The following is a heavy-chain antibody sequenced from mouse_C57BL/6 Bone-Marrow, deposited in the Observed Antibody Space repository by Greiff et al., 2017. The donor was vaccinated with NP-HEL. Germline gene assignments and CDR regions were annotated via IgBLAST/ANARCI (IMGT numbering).Heavy chain of an antibody. J-gene: IGHJ2*01. D-gene: IGHD1-1*01. V-gene: IGHV1-15*01. CDR1: GYTFTDYE. CDR2: IDPETGGT. CDR3: TRIYYYGSVDY. Sequence: QVQLQQSGAELVRPGASVTLSCKASGYTFTDYEMHWVKQTPVHGLEWIGAIDPETGGTAYNQKFKGKAILTAYKSSSTAYMELRSLTSEDSAVYYCTRIYYYGSVDYWGQGTTLTVSS.